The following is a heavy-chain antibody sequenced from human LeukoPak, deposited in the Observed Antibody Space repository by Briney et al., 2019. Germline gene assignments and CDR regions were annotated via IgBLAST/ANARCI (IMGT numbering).Heavy chain of an antibody. CDR3: ARQTTPHFDK. CDR1: GFTFGSYG. Sequence: PGRSLRLSCAASGFTFGSYGMHWVRQAPGKGLEWVAVIWYDGSKKDYADSVKGRFTISRDNSKNTPYLQMNSLRAEDTAVYYCARQTTPHFDKWGQGTLVTVSS. CDR2: IWYDGSKK. V-gene: IGHV3-33*01. D-gene: IGHD4-11*01. J-gene: IGHJ4*02.